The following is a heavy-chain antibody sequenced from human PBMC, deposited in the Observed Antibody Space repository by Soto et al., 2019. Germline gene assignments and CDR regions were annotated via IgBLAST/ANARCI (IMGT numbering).Heavy chain of an antibody. Sequence: QVQLVQSGAEVKKPGSSVKVSCKASGGTFSSYAISWVRQAPGQGLEWMGGIIPIFGTANYAQKFQGRVTMPADKSTSTAYMELSSLRSEDTAVYYCACAPPGYYIRFGDYYYGMAVWGQGPTVTVSS. CDR3: ACAPPGYYIRFGDYYYGMAV. CDR2: IIPIFGTA. V-gene: IGHV1-69*14. CDR1: GGTFSSYA. J-gene: IGHJ6*02. D-gene: IGHD3-9*01.